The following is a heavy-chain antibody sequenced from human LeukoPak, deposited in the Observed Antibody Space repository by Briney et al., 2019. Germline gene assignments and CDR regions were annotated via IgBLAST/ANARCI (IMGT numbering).Heavy chain of an antibody. CDR3: ARYRLVWLPAPVFDY. Sequence: GGTLRLSCAASRFTFSSYGMSWVRQAPGKGLEWVSSISSSSSYIYYAGSVKGRFTISRDNAKNSLYLQMNSLRAEDTAVYYCARYRLVWLPAPVFDYWGPGTQVTVSS. V-gene: IGHV3-21*01. CDR2: ISSSSSYI. J-gene: IGHJ4*02. CDR1: RFTFSSYG. D-gene: IGHD6-19*01.